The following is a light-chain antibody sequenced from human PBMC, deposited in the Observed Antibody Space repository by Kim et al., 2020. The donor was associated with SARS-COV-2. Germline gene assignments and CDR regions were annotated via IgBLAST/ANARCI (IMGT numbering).Light chain of an antibody. V-gene: IGLV3-19*01. CDR2: GKN. J-gene: IGLJ2*01. CDR3: NSRDSNDNVV. Sequence: SSALTQDPAVSVALGQTVRITCQGDSLRTYYATWYQQQPGQAPILVIYGKNNRPSGIPDRFSGSSSGNTASLTITGTQAGDEADYYCNSRDSNDNVVFGG. CDR1: SLRTYY.